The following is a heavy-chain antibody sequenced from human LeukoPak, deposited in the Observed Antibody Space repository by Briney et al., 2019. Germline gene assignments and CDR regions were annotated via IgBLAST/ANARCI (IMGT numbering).Heavy chain of an antibody. CDR3: ARSPDTIYFDS. J-gene: IGHJ4*02. Sequence: GESLKISCKGSGYSFTTHWIGWVRQMPGKGLEWMGIIYPGDSDTTYSPSFQGQVTISADKSVSIAFLQWSSLKASDTAMYYCARSPDTIYFDSWGQGTLVTVSS. V-gene: IGHV5-51*01. CDR2: IYPGDSDT. D-gene: IGHD5-18*01. CDR1: GYSFTTHW.